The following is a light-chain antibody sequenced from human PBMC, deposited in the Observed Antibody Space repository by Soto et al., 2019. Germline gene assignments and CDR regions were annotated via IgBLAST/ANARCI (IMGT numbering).Light chain of an antibody. V-gene: IGLV2-14*01. CDR2: EVT. CDR3: GSYTSTDTPFV. J-gene: IGLJ1*01. CDR1: STDVGGYNY. Sequence: QSALAQPSSVSGSPGQSITISCTGTSTDVGGYNYVSWYQHHSGKAHKLLIYEVTNRPSGISDRFSGSKSVNTASLTISGLQAEDESDYYCGSYTSTDTPFVFGTGTKVTVL.